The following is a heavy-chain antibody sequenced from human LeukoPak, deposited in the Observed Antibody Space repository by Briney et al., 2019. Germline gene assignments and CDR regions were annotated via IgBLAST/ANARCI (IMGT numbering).Heavy chain of an antibody. J-gene: IGHJ5*02. CDR2: INPNSGGT. Sequence: ASVKVSCKASGYTFTGYYMHWVRQAPGQGLEWMGWINPNSGGTNYAQKFQGRVTMTRDTSISTAYMELSRLRSDDTAVYYCARDSSYYDFWSGYSNVGNWFDPWGRGTLVTVSS. V-gene: IGHV1-2*02. D-gene: IGHD3-3*01. CDR1: GYTFTGYY. CDR3: ARDSSYYDFWSGYSNVGNWFDP.